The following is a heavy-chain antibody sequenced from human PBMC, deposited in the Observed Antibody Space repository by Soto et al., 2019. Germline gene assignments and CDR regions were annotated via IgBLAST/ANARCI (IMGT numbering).Heavy chain of an antibody. CDR1: GYSFTSYW. D-gene: IGHD4-17*01. V-gene: IGHV5-10-1*01. J-gene: IGHJ6*02. CDR3: ARVFARALDGNSGYYYYGMDV. CDR2: IDPSDSYT. Sequence: GESLKISCKGSGYSFTSYWIGWVRQMPGKGLEWMGRIDPSDSYTNYSPSFQGHVTISADKSISTAYLQWSSLKASDTAMYYCARVFARALDGNSGYYYYGMDVWGQGTTVTVSS.